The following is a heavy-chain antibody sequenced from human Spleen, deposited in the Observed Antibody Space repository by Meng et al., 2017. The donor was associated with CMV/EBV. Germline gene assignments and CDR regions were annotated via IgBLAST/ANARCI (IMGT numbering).Heavy chain of an antibody. V-gene: IGHV3-53*05. D-gene: IGHD5-18*01. CDR2: FYSGGNT. J-gene: IGHJ4*02. CDR3: ARPFRGYSYGFDY. Sequence: SCGGSGLTFNDTWMSRVCQGPGKGLEWVSGFYSGGNTYYAESVRGRFIVSRDNSNNTLYLIMNSLRAENTAVYYCARPFRGYSYGFDYWGQGTLVTVSS. CDR1: GLTFNDTW.